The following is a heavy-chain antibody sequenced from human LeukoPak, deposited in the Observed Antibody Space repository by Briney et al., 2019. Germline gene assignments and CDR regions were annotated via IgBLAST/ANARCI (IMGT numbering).Heavy chain of an antibody. D-gene: IGHD1-1*01. V-gene: IGHV3-64*01. CDR2: VSNSGVDT. J-gene: IGHJ4*02. CDR1: GFTFKNYA. Sequence: GGSLRLSCAGSGFTFKNYAMHWVRQAPGKGLECVSSVSNSGVDTYYANSVKGRFTISRDNAKNSLYLQMNSLRAEDTAVYYCARSTTTSLFDYWGQGTLVSVPS. CDR3: ARSTTTSLFDY.